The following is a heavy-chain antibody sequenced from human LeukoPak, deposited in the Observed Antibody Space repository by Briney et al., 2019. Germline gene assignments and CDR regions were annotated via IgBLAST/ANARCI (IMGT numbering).Heavy chain of an antibody. CDR3: ARDRRYSSSSDFYFMDV. Sequence: GGSLRLSCAASGFTFSDYYMSWIRQAPGKGLECVSYIGSSDRTIYYADSVKGRFTISRDNAKNTLYLQMNSLRVEDTAVYYCARDRRYSSSSDFYFMDVWGKGTTVTVSS. J-gene: IGHJ6*03. CDR2: IGSSDRTI. CDR1: GFTFSDYY. V-gene: IGHV3-11*01. D-gene: IGHD6-6*01.